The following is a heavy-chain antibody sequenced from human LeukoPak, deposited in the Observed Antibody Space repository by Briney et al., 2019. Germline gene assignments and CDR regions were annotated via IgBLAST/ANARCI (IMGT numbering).Heavy chain of an antibody. D-gene: IGHD1-26*01. Sequence: SETLSLTCTLSGDSISAYYWSWVRQPPGKGLEWIAFVHKTGSINYNPSLKSRATISMDTSNSQFSLHVNSVTAADTAVYYCTKYGGSPANYFDSWGPGTLVTVSP. V-gene: IGHV4-59*08. CDR1: GDSISAYY. CDR2: VHKTGSI. J-gene: IGHJ4*02. CDR3: TKYGGSPANYFDS.